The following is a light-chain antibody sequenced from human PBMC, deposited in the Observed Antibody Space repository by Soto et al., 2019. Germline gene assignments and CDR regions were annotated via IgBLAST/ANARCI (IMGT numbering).Light chain of an antibody. CDR2: DAS. V-gene: IGKV1-33*01. CDR1: QDISNY. CDR3: QQYDNLPLT. J-gene: IGKJ4*01. Sequence: DIQMTQSPSSVSASVGDRVTITCRASQDISNYLNWYQQKPGKAPKLLIYDASNLETGVPSRFSGSGSGTDFTFTISSLQPEDIATYYCQQYDNLPLTFGGGTKWIS.